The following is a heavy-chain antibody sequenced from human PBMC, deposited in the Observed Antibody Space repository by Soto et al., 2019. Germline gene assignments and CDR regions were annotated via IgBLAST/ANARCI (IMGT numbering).Heavy chain of an antibody. CDR3: VQERQHGRPYNCSTADD. V-gene: IGHV3-23*01. CDR1: GFTFSNYA. D-gene: IGHD1-20*01. Sequence: EVQLLESGGGLVQPGGSLRLSCAASGFTFSNYAMSWVRQAPGKGLVWVSGISDSCGRTNYADSVTGRFTISRDKSKNTVHLQMSSLRAEDTAVYYGVQERQHGRPYNCSTADDWGQGTLVTVAS. J-gene: IGHJ4*02. CDR2: ISDSCGRT.